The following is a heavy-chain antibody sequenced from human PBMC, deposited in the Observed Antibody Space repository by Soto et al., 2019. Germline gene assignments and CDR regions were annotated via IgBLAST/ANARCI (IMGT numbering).Heavy chain of an antibody. D-gene: IGHD6-6*01. CDR3: SSSPETYFDY. CDR1: GFTVSSNY. V-gene: IGHV3-53*02. CDR2: IYSGGST. J-gene: IGHJ4*02. Sequence: EVQLVETGGGLIQPGGSLRLSCAASGFTVSSNYMSWVRQAPGQGLEWVSVIYSGGSTYYADSVKGRFTISRDNSKNTLYLQMNSLRAEDTAVYYCSSSPETYFDYWGQGTLVTVSA.